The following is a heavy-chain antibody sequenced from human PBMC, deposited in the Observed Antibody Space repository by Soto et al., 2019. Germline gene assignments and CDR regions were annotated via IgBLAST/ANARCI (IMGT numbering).Heavy chain of an antibody. V-gene: IGHV4-30-4*08. D-gene: IGHD3-3*01. CDR2: TYNNGRP. J-gene: IGHJ4*02. CDR1: GGSVSSGSYY. Sequence: PSETLSLTCTVSGGSVSSGSYYWSWIRQPPGKGLEWIGNTYNNGRPNYNPSLKSRVTISGDSSKNQFSLKLRSLSAADTAVYYCARGGVYDCWSGLFDWGQGTLVTVSS. CDR3: ARGGVYDCWSGLFD.